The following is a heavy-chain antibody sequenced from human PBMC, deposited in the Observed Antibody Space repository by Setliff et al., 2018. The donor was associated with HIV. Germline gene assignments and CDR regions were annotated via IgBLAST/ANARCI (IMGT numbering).Heavy chain of an antibody. CDR1: GYSISSRYY. CDR3: ASSPAWRSDSGLHTFDY. Sequence: SETLSLTCTVSGYSISSRYYWGWIRQPPGKGLEWIGSVYHTGSTYYNPSLKSRVTMSADTSRNQFSLKLSSVTAADTAVYYCASSPAWRSDSGLHTFDYWGQGTLVTVTS. J-gene: IGHJ4*02. V-gene: IGHV4-38-2*02. D-gene: IGHD2-15*01. CDR2: VYHTGST.